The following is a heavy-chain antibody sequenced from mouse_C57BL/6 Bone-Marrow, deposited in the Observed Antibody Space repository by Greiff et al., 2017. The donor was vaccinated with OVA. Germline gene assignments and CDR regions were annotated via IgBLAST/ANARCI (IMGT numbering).Heavy chain of an antibody. CDR2: IYPGDGDT. D-gene: IGHD2-4*01. CDR3: ARERDYDWFAY. Sequence: QVQLKQSGPELVKPGDSVKISCKASGYAFSSSWMNWVKQRPGKGLEWIGRIYPGDGDTNYNGKFKGKATLTADKSSSTAYMQLSSLTSEDSAVYFCARERDYDWFAYWGQGTLVTVSA. CDR1: GYAFSSSW. V-gene: IGHV1-82*01. J-gene: IGHJ3*01.